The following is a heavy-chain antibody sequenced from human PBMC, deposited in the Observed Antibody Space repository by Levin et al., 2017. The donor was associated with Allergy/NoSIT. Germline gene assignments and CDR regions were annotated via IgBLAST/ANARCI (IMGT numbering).Heavy chain of an antibody. J-gene: IGHJ4*02. V-gene: IGHV1-69*02. CDR1: GGTFSSYT. CDR2: IIPILGIA. D-gene: IGHD6-19*01. Sequence: KISCKASGGTFSSYTISWVRQAPGQGLEWMGRIIPILGIANYAQKFQGRVTITADKSTSTAYMELSSLRSEDTAVYYCAGGEDSSGHFDYWGQGTLVTVSS. CDR3: AGGEDSSGHFDY.